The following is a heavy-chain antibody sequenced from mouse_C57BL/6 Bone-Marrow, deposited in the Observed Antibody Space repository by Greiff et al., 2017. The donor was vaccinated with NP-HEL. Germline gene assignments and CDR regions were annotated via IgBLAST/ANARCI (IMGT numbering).Heavy chain of an antibody. D-gene: IGHD2-2*01. CDR3: ARGGGYHDY. J-gene: IGHJ2*01. Sequence: VQLQQPGAELVRPGTSVKLSCKASGYTFTSYWMHWVKQRPGQGLEWIGVIDPSDSYTNYNQKFKGKATLTVDTSSSTAYMQLSSRTSEDSAVYYCARGGGYHDYWGQGTTLTVSS. V-gene: IGHV1-59*01. CDR1: GYTFTSYW. CDR2: IDPSDSYT.